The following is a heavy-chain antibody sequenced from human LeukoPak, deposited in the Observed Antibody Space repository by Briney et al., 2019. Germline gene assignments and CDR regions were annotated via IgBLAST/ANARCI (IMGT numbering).Heavy chain of an antibody. Sequence: SETLSLTCTVSGDSISSYYWCWIRQPPGRGLEWIGYISYSGSTNYNPSLKSRVTTSVDTSKSQFSLKLSSVTAADTAVYYCARGIGLRYFDWTFDYWGQGTLVTVSS. CDR2: ISYSGST. J-gene: IGHJ4*02. D-gene: IGHD3-9*01. V-gene: IGHV4-59*01. CDR3: ARGIGLRYFDWTFDY. CDR1: GDSISSYY.